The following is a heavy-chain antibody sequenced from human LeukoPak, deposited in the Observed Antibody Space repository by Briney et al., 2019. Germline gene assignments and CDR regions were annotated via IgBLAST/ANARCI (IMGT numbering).Heavy chain of an antibody. Sequence: SETLSLTCTVSGGSISSGSYYWSCIRQPAGKGLEWIGRIYTSGSTNYNPSLKSRVTISVDTSKNQFSLKLSSVTAADTAVYYCASEDYYGSGRFDYWGQGTLVTVSS. CDR1: GGSISSGSYY. CDR2: IYTSGST. D-gene: IGHD3-10*01. V-gene: IGHV4-61*02. J-gene: IGHJ4*02. CDR3: ASEDYYGSGRFDY.